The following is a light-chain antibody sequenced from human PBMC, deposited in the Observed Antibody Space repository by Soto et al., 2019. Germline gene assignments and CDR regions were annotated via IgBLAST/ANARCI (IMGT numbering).Light chain of an antibody. CDR1: QSISSSF. Sequence: EIGLTQSPGILSLSPGERASLSCGASQSISSSFLAWYQQKPGQAPRLLIYGASSRATGIPDRFSGTGSETDFTLTISRLEPEDFAVYYCQQRSSWPFTFGPGTKVDIK. V-gene: IGKV3D-20*02. CDR3: QQRSSWPFT. J-gene: IGKJ3*01. CDR2: GAS.